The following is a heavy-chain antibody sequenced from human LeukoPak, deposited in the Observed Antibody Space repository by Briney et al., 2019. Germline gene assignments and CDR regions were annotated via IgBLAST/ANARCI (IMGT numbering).Heavy chain of an antibody. CDR3: ARDRQYYYDSSGAGDWFDP. CDR1: GFTFSSYS. Sequence: GGSLRLSCAASGFTFSSYSMNWVRQAPGKGLEWVSSISSSSSYIYYADSVKGRFTISRDNAKNSLYLQMNSLRAEDTAVYYCARDRQYYYDSSGAGDWFDPWGQGTLVTVSS. CDR2: ISSSSSYI. V-gene: IGHV3-21*01. J-gene: IGHJ5*02. D-gene: IGHD3-22*01.